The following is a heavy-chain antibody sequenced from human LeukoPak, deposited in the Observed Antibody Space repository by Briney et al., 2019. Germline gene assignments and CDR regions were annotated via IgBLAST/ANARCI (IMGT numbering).Heavy chain of an antibody. D-gene: IGHD3-22*01. CDR3: ARLGIAVVNFDY. Sequence: SETLSLTCTVSGGSISSSSYYWGWIRQPPGKRLEWIGSIYYSGSTYYNPSLKSRVTISVDTSKNQFSLKLSSVTAADTAVYYCARLGIAVVNFDYWGQGTLVTVSS. CDR1: GGSISSSSYY. CDR2: IYYSGST. V-gene: IGHV4-39*07. J-gene: IGHJ4*02.